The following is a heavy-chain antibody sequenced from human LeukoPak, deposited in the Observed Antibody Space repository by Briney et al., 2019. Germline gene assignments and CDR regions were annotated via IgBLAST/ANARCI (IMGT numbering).Heavy chain of an antibody. CDR1: GGSISSYY. J-gene: IGHJ3*02. D-gene: IGHD6-13*01. CDR2: IYYSGST. V-gene: IGHV4-59*08. Sequence: SETLSLTCTVSGGSISSYYWSWIRQPPGKGLEWIGYIYYSGSTNYNPSLKSRVTISVDTSKNQFSPKLSSVTAADTAVYYCARRIAAAGTRAFDIWGQGTMVTVSS. CDR3: ARRIAAAGTRAFDI.